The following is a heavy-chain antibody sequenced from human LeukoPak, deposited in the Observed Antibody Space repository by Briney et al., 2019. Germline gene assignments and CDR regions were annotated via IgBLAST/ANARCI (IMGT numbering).Heavy chain of an antibody. J-gene: IGHJ3*02. Sequence: SQTLSLTCAISGDSVSSNSAAGDSISQSPSRGLEWLGRTYYRSKWYNDYAVSVKSRITINPDTSKNQFSLQLNSVTPEDTAVYYCARDDKRKLDAFDIWGQGTMVTVSS. V-gene: IGHV6-1*01. CDR2: TYYRSKWYN. CDR1: GDSVSSNSAA. CDR3: ARDDKRKLDAFDI. D-gene: IGHD1-1*01.